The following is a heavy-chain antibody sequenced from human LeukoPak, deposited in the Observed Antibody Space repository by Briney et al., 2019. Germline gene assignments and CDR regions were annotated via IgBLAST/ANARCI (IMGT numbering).Heavy chain of an antibody. Sequence: PSETLSLTCAVYGGFFSGYYWSWIRQPPGKGLEWIGEINHSGSTNYNPSLKSRVTISVDTSKNQFSLKLSSVTAADTAVYYCASFRALGDDCSGGSCYFYYFDYWGQGTLVTVSS. CDR3: ASFRALGDDCSGGSCYFYYFDY. J-gene: IGHJ4*02. CDR1: GGFFSGYY. V-gene: IGHV4-34*01. CDR2: INHSGST. D-gene: IGHD2-15*01.